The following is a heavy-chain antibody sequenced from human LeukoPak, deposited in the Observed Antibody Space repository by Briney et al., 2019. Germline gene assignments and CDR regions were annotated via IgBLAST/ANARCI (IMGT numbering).Heavy chain of an antibody. Sequence: PSLTLPLTCTVSGGSISSGDYCWSWIRQPPGKGLEWIGYIYYSGSTYYNPSLKSRVTISVDTSKNQFSLKLSSVTAADTAVYYCARTYYYDSSGYIHFDYWGQGTLVTVSS. CDR2: IYYSGST. D-gene: IGHD3-22*01. CDR1: GGSISSGDYC. CDR3: ARTYYYDSSGYIHFDY. J-gene: IGHJ4*02. V-gene: IGHV4-30-4*08.